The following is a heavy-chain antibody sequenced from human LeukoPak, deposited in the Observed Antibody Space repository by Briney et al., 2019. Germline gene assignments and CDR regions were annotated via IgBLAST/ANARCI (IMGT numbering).Heavy chain of an antibody. CDR1: GFTFNKFA. V-gene: IGHV3-23*01. J-gene: IGHJ6*02. Sequence: TGGSLRLSCEASGFTFNKFAMSWVRQAPGKGPEWVSAIGSSGATTFYADSVKGRRTISRDNSKNTVYLEMNSLRAEDTAIYYCAKVSVGPLSRPTHVALYYGMDVWGQGTTVTVSS. D-gene: IGHD2-8*01. CDR3: AKVSVGPLSRPTHVALYYGMDV. CDR2: IGSSGATT.